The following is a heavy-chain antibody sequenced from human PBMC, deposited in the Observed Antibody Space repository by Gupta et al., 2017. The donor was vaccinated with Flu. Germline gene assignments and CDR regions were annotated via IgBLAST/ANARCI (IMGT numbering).Heavy chain of an antibody. Sequence: QGRLVQSGAEVKEPGASVTVSCRASHYTFTNYGVTWVRQAPGQGLEWMGWIDPHNGDTNYDLRFQDRVTMTTDTSINRAYMELKRLTSDDTAIYFCARGAGGHCGGGICHWDRIDTWGQGTLVIVSS. CDR3: ARGAGGHCGGGICHWDRIDT. D-gene: IGHD2-15*01. CDR1: HYTFTNYG. CDR2: IDPHNGDT. J-gene: IGHJ5*02. V-gene: IGHV1-18*01.